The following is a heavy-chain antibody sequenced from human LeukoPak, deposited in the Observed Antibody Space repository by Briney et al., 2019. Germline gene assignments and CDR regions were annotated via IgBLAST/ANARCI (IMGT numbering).Heavy chain of an antibody. D-gene: IGHD3-22*01. Sequence: PGGSLRLSCAASGFTFSSYSMNWVRQAPGKGLEWVSSISSSSSYIYYADSVKGRFTISRDNVKNSLYLQMNSLRAEDTAVYYCARVGIYYYDSSGPQVYWGQGTLVTVSS. CDR3: ARVGIYYYDSSGPQVY. V-gene: IGHV3-21*01. J-gene: IGHJ4*02. CDR1: GFTFSSYS. CDR2: ISSSSSYI.